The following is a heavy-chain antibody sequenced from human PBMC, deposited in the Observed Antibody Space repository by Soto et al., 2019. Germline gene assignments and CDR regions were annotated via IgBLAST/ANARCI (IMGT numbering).Heavy chain of an antibody. CDR1: GYTFTSYA. CDR2: TNTNTGNP. Sequence: ASVKVSCKASGYTFTSYAMNWVRQAPGQGLEWMGWTNTNTGNPTYAQCFTGRFVFSLNTSVSTAYLQICSLKAEDTAVYYCASLVLSITTLLVVASATCGGVHAFDFWGQGTMVTVSS. V-gene: IGHV7-4-1*01. CDR3: ASLVLSITTLLVVASATCGGVHAFDF. D-gene: IGHD3-22*01. J-gene: IGHJ3*01.